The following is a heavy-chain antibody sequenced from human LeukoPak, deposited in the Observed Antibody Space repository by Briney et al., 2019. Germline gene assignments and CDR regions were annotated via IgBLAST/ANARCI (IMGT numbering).Heavy chain of an antibody. Sequence: GGSLRLSCAASGFTFSSYSMNWVRQAQGKGLEWVSSISSSSSYIYYADSVKGRFTISRDNAKNSLYLQMNSLRAEDTAVYYCARDLRYNWNDGNYWGQGTLVTVSS. CDR3: ARDLRYNWNDGNY. CDR2: ISSSSSYI. D-gene: IGHD1-20*01. V-gene: IGHV3-21*01. CDR1: GFTFSSYS. J-gene: IGHJ4*02.